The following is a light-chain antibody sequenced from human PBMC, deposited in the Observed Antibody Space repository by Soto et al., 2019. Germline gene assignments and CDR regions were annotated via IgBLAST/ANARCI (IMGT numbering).Light chain of an antibody. Sequence: DIQMTQSPSTLSASLGDRVTITCRASQNINTWLAWYQQKPGKVPKLLIYKASSLESGVPSRFSGSGSGTEFTLTISSLQPDDFATYYCQQYTRYSYTFGGGPKVEIK. J-gene: IGKJ4*01. CDR1: QNINTW. CDR3: QQYTRYSYT. V-gene: IGKV1-5*03. CDR2: KAS.